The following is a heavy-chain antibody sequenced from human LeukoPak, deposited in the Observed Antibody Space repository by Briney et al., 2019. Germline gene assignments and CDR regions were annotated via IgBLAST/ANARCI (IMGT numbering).Heavy chain of an antibody. V-gene: IGHV3-11*04. D-gene: IGHD2-21*02. CDR1: GFTFSDYN. J-gene: IGHJ3*02. Sequence: GGSLRLSCAASGFTFSDYNMTWIRQAPGKGLEWVWDAYITSSGRSTLYADSVKGRFTISRDNAENSLYLQMNSLRPEDTAVYYCARVLRSVLTGTDAFDIWGQGTRVTVSS. CDR2: ITSSGRST. CDR3: ARVLRSVLTGTDAFDI.